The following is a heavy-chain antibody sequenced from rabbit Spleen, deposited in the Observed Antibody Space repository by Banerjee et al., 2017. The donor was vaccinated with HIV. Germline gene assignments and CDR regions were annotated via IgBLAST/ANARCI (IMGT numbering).Heavy chain of an antibody. CDR3: ARDLPGVIGWNFNL. D-gene: IGHD1-1*01. CDR1: GFSFSDRDV. CDR2: INASTGKP. Sequence: QSLEESGGDLVQPEGSLTLTCKASGFSFSDRDVMCWVRQAPGKGLEWIACINASTGKPVYATWASGRFTISRTSSTTVTLRMTSLTAADRATYFCARDLPGVIGWNFNLWGPGTLVTVS. J-gene: IGHJ4*01. V-gene: IGHV1S40*01.